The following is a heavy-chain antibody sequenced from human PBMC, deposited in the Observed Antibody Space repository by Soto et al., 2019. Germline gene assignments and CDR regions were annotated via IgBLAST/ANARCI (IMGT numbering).Heavy chain of an antibody. V-gene: IGHV1-3*01. CDR3: ATQTGIAVAGT. Sequence: GASVKVSCKASGYTFTSYAMHWVRQAPGQRLEWMGWINAGNGNTKYSQKFQGRVTITRDTSASTAHMELSSLRSEDTAVYYCATQTGIAVAGTWGQGTLVTVSS. CDR1: GYTFTSYA. D-gene: IGHD6-19*01. J-gene: IGHJ4*02. CDR2: INAGNGNT.